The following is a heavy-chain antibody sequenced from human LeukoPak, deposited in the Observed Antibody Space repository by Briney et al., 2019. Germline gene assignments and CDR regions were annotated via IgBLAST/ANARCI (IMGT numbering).Heavy chain of an antibody. V-gene: IGHV4-4*07. CDR2: IYTSGST. Sequence: SETLSLTXTVSGGSISSYYWSWIRQPAGKGLEWIGRIYTSGSTNYNPSLKSRVTMSVDTSKNQFSLKLSSVTAADTAVYYCARGKRRGIAAAGTPFDYWGQGTLVTVSS. J-gene: IGHJ4*02. CDR1: GGSISSYY. D-gene: IGHD6-13*01. CDR3: ARGKRRGIAAAGTPFDY.